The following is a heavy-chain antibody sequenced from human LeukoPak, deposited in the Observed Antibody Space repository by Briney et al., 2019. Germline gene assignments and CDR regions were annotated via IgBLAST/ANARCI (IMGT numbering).Heavy chain of an antibody. CDR2: SSSDESRT. Sequence: TGGSLRLSCAASGFTFSSYWMHWVRQAPGKGLAWVSRSSSDESRTSYADSVKGRFTIPRDNAKNTLYLQMNSLRVEDTAVYYCARGGSTWFDPWGQGTLVTVSS. CDR3: ARGGSTWFDP. V-gene: IGHV3-74*01. J-gene: IGHJ5*02. D-gene: IGHD2-15*01. CDR1: GFTFSSYW.